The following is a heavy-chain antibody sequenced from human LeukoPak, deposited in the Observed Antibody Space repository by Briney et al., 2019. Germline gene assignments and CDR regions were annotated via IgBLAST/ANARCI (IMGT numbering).Heavy chain of an antibody. Sequence: GGSLRLSCAASGFTFSSYWMHWVRQAPGKGLVWVSRINSDGSSTSYADSVKGRFTISRDNSKNTLYLQMNNLRAEDTAVYYCAKVAAAGYYYYYYYMDVWGKGTTVTVSS. D-gene: IGHD6-13*01. V-gene: IGHV3-74*01. CDR3: AKVAAAGYYYYYYYMDV. J-gene: IGHJ6*03. CDR1: GFTFSSYW. CDR2: INSDGSST.